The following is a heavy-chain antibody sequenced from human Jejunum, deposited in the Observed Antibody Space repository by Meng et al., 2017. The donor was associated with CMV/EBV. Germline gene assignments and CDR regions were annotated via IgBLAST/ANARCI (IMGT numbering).Heavy chain of an antibody. CDR3: GDPPAGY. Sequence: LSLTCVVSGGSLIGTNWWNWVRQPPGGSLEWIGEIFHSGATNYNPSLKSRATISIDNSKNQFSLKLTSVTVADTAVYFCGDPPAGYWGQGVLVTVSS. CDR1: GGSLIGTNW. V-gene: IGHV4-4*01. CDR2: IFHSGAT. J-gene: IGHJ4*02.